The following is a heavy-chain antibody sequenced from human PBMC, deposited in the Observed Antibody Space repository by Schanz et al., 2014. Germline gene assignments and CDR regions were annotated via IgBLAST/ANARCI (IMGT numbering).Heavy chain of an antibody. J-gene: IGHJ5*01. Sequence: EVHLLESGGGLVQPGGSLRLSCAASGFSFGTYAMSWVRQAPGKGLLWVSSISGTGGDDTYYADSVKGRFTISRDNSKNTLFLQMNSLRVEDSAIYYCAKQHIVRGVIYLNWFDSWGQGTLVTVSS. D-gene: IGHD3-10*01. CDR1: GFSFGTYA. V-gene: IGHV3-23*01. CDR3: AKQHIVRGVIYLNWFDS. CDR2: ISGTGGDDT.